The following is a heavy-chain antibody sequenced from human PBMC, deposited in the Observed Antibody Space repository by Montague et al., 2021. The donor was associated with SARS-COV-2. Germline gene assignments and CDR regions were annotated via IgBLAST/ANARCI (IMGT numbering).Heavy chain of an antibody. CDR2: YS. D-gene: IGHD6-19*01. CDR3: VRYSGWFYFDF. V-gene: IGHV6-1*01. J-gene: IGHJ4*02. Sequence: YSDYAPSVRGRLTVNPDASKNEFSLELNYVTPDDTAVYYCVRYSGWFYFDFWGQGTLVTVSS.